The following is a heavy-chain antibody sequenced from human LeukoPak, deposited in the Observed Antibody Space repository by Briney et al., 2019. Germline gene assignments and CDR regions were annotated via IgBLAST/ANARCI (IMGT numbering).Heavy chain of an antibody. CDR2: IHHSGST. V-gene: IGHV4-38-2*02. J-gene: IGHJ5*02. CDR1: GYSISSGYY. CDR3: ARPPGIAAAWFDP. D-gene: IGHD6-13*01. Sequence: SETLSLTCIVSGYSISSGYYWGWIRQPPGKGLEWIGSIHHSGSTYYNPSLKSRVAISVDTSKDQLSLKLSSVTAADTAVYYCARPPGIAAAWFDPWGQGTLVTVSS.